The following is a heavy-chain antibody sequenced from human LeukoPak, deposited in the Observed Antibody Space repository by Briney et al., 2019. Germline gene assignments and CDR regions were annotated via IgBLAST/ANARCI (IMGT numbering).Heavy chain of an antibody. D-gene: IGHD5-18*01. Sequence: SETLSLTCTVSGVSVGSYYWNWFRQPPGKGLEWIGYVYYSGSNNSNPSLKSRVTILIETSSNQFSLELGSVSAADTAMYYRAKGADTPLGPHFPAWGQGTLVSVS. J-gene: IGHJ5*02. CDR3: AKGADTPLGPHFPA. CDR1: GVSVGSYY. V-gene: IGHV4-59*02. CDR2: VYYSGSN.